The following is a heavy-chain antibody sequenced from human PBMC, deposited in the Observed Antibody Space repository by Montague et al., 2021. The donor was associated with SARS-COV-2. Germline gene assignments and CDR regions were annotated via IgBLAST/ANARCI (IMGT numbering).Heavy chain of an antibody. CDR3: ARHRDDCWGSYRAFDP. D-gene: IGHD3-16*02. V-gene: IGHV4-39*01. J-gene: IGHJ5*02. CDR2: VYYRGST. CDR1: GDSINSTSHY. Sequence: SETLSLTCTVSGDSINSTSHYWAWIRQPPGEGLEWIGSVYYRGSTYYSPSFKSRFTVSVATSKNQFFLRVNSVTAADTATYYCARHRDDCWGSYRAFDPWGQGTLVTVSS.